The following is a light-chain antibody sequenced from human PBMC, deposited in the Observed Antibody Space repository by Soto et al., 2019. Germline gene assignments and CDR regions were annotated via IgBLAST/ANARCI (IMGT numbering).Light chain of an antibody. J-gene: IGKJ4*01. CDR2: KVS. CDR3: LQGTHWPLT. CDR1: QSLVDSDGNTY. Sequence: EVVMTQFPLSLPVTLGQTASISCRSSQSLVDSDGNTYLNWFHQRPGQPPRRLIYKVSNRDSGVPDRLSGSGSVTDFTLTISRVEAEDVGSYYCLQGTHWPLTFGGGTKVEL. V-gene: IGKV2-30*01.